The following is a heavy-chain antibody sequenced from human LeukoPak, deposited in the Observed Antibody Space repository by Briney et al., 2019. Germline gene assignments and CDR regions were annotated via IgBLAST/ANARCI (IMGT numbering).Heavy chain of an antibody. CDR2: ISSSGSTI. CDR3: ARAPSITMVRGVIQRRSYYYYGMDV. J-gene: IGHJ6*02. D-gene: IGHD3-10*01. CDR1: GFTFSDYY. V-gene: IGHV3-11*04. Sequence: GGSLRLSCAASGFTFSDYYMSWIRQAPGKGLEWVSYISSSGSTIYYADSVKGRFTFSRDNAKNSLYLQMNSLRAEDTAVYYCARAPSITMVRGVIQRRSYYYYGMDVWGQGTTVTVSS.